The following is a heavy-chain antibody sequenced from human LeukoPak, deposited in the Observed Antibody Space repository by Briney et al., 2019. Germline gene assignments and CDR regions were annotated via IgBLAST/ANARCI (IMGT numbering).Heavy chain of an antibody. Sequence: PSETLSLSCNVSGGSLSNYYWTWVRQPPGKGLEWVGDIYYSGSTNYNPALKSGGTISFGASKNKSSLKLSSLIGADAAANYCARHYGSGRDGLLSWFDPWGKGTLVTVSS. CDR3: ARHYGSGRDGLLSWFDP. CDR2: IYYSGST. J-gene: IGHJ5*02. V-gene: IGHV4-59*01. D-gene: IGHD3-10*01. CDR1: GGSLSNYY.